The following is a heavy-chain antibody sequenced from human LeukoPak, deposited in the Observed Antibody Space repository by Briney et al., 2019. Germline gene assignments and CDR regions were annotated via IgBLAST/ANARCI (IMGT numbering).Heavy chain of an antibody. CDR2: ISSSDTYT. J-gene: IGHJ4*02. CDR3: ARGPYSSGSSADY. D-gene: IGHD6-19*01. CDR1: GFTFSDYY. Sequence: PGGSLRLSCAASGFTFSDYYMSWIPPAPGKGREGGSYISSSDTYTNYADSVKGRFTISRDNAKNSLYLQRNSLRAEDTAVYYCARGPYSSGSSADYWGQGTLVTVSS. V-gene: IGHV3-11*06.